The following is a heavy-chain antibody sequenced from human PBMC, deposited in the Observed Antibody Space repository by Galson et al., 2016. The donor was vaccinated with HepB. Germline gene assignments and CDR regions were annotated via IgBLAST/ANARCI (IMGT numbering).Heavy chain of an antibody. CDR1: GGTFSSDA. CDR3: ARASRLDRDLVNWFDP. J-gene: IGHJ5*02. CDR2: TIPIFNRP. V-gene: IGHV1-69*13. Sequence: SVKVSCKASGGTFSSDAISWVRQAPGQGLEWMGRTIPIFNRPHYAQKFQGRLTVSAEESTSTGYMELNSLTSDDTAVYYCARASRLDRDLVNWFDPWGQGTLVTVSS. D-gene: IGHD3/OR15-3a*01.